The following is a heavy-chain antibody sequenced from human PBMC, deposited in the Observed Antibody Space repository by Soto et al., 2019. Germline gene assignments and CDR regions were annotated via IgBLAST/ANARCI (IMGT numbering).Heavy chain of an antibody. J-gene: IGHJ6*02. V-gene: IGHV3-23*01. Sequence: GWSLRLSCAASGFTVGSHAMSLVRQAPGKGLEWVSSISGSGDGTYYGDSVKGRFTISRDSSSSTLYLQMDNLRGEDTAVYFCTRSRRSILMVYGFGGMEGWGQGTKVTVSS. CDR1: GFTVGSHA. CDR3: TRSRRSILMVYGFGGMEG. D-gene: IGHD2-8*01. CDR2: ISGSGDGT.